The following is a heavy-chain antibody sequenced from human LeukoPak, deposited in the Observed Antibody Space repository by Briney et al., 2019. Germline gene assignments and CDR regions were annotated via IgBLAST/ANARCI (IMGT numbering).Heavy chain of an antibody. CDR3: AITYSSGWYYFDY. V-gene: IGHV1-69*01. D-gene: IGHD6-19*01. CDR1: GGTFSSYA. CDR2: IIPIFGTA. J-gene: IGHJ4*02. Sequence: SVKVSCKASGGTFSSYAISWVRQAPGQGLEWMGGIIPIFGTANYAQKFQGRVTITADESTSTAYMELSSLRSEDTAVYYCAITYSSGWYYFDYWGQGTLVTVSS.